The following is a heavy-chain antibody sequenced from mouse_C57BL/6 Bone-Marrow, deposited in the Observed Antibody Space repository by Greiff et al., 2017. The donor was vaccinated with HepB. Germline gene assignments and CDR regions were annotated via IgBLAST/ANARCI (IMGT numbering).Heavy chain of an antibody. CDR2: IHPNSGST. J-gene: IGHJ1*03. CDR3: ASYYYGVARYWYFVV. D-gene: IGHD1-1*01. CDR1: GYTFTSYW. V-gene: IGHV1-64*01. Sequence: QVQLQQPGAELVKPGASVKLSCKASGYTFTSYWMHWVKQRPGQGLEWIGMIHPNSGSTNYTEKFKSKATLTVDKSSSTAYMQLSSLTSEDSAVYYCASYYYGVARYWYFVVWGTGTTVTVSS.